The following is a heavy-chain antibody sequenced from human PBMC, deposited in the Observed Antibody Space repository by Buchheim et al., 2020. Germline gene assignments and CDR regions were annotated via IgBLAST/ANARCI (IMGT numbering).Heavy chain of an antibody. Sequence: QLQLQESGPGLVKPSETLSLTCSVSGDSITSSSHYWGWIRQPPGKGLEWIGNILYNGNTSSSPSLRSRVAVIADTSKNQFSLMLNSVTAADTAVYYCATQRRDGYNFWDYWGQGIL. CDR1: GDSITSSSHY. D-gene: IGHD5-24*01. CDR3: ATQRRDGYNFWDY. CDR2: ILYNGNT. J-gene: IGHJ4*02. V-gene: IGHV4-39*01.